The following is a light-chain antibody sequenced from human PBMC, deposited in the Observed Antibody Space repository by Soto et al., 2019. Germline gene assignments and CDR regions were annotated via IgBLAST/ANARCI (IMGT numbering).Light chain of an antibody. CDR1: QGISSY. CDR3: IQDYNYPLT. CDR2: AAS. Sequence: AIQLTQSPSSLSASVGDRVTITCRASQGISSYLAWYQQKPGKAPKLLIYAASILQSGVQSRFSGSGSGTDFTLTISSLQPEDFATYYCIQDYNYPLTFGGGTKVDIK. V-gene: IGKV1-6*01. J-gene: IGKJ4*01.